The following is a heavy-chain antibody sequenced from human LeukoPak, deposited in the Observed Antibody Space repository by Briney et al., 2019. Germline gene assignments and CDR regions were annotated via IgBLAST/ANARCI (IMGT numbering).Heavy chain of an antibody. CDR3: ARARYCSGGSCFDYYFDY. J-gene: IGHJ4*02. CDR2: ISSSSSYI. V-gene: IGHV3-21*04. D-gene: IGHD2-15*01. CDR1: GFTFSSYS. Sequence: GGSLRLSCAASGFTFSSYSMNWVRQAPGKGLEWVSSISSSSSYIYYADSVKGRFTIPRDNAKNSLYLQMNSLRAEDTALYYCARARYCSGGSCFDYYFDYWGQGTLVTVSS.